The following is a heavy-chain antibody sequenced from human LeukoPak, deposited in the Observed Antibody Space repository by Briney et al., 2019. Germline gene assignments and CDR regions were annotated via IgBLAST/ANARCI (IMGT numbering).Heavy chain of an antibody. CDR1: GFTFSSYA. D-gene: IGHD6-19*01. Sequence: GGSLRLSCAASGFTFSSYAMHWVRQAPGTELEWVAVVSYEGTNKYYADSVKGRFTISRDNSKNTLYLQMNSLRAEDTAMYYCARGPSYSSGWYSGRWFDPWGQGTLVTVSS. V-gene: IGHV3-30-3*01. CDR2: VSYEGTNK. J-gene: IGHJ5*02. CDR3: ARGPSYSSGWYSGRWFDP.